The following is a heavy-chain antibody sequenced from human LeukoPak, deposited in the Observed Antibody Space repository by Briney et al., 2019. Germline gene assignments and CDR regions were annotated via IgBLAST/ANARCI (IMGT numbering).Heavy chain of an antibody. CDR3: ARGSGWLDY. V-gene: IGHV3-48*04. Sequence: TGGSLRLSCAASGFTFSTYTMNWVRQAPGKGLEWVSYISSSSSTIYYAGSVKGRFTISRDNAKNSLYLQMNSLRAEDTAVYYCARGSGWLDYWGQGTLVTVSS. CDR1: GFTFSTYT. CDR2: ISSSSSTI. J-gene: IGHJ4*02. D-gene: IGHD6-19*01.